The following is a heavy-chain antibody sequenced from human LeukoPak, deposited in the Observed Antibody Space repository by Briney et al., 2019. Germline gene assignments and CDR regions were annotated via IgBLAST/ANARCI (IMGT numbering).Heavy chain of an antibody. Sequence: PGGSLRLSCAASGFTFSSYWMHWVRQAPGKGLVWVSGVNSDGTGTTYADSVEGRFTISRDNAKNTVYLQMNSLRAEDTAIYYCIRTLIVATSPYMDVWGKGTTVTVSS. D-gene: IGHD5-12*01. J-gene: IGHJ6*03. CDR1: GFTFSSYW. CDR2: VNSDGTGT. CDR3: IRTLIVATSPYMDV. V-gene: IGHV3-74*01.